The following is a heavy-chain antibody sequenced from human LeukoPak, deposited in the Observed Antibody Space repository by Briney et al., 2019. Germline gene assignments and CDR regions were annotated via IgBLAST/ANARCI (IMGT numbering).Heavy chain of an antibody. CDR2: IYRSGST. Sequence: SQTLSLTCTVSGGSISSGSYFWHWIRQPAGKGLEWIGRIYRSGSTNYNPSLKSRVTISVDTSKNQFSLKLSSVTAADTAVYYCARGFRYCSGGSCYNWFDPWGQGTLVTVSS. CDR3: ARGFRYCSGGSCYNWFDP. V-gene: IGHV4-61*02. D-gene: IGHD2-15*01. CDR1: GGSISSGSYF. J-gene: IGHJ5*02.